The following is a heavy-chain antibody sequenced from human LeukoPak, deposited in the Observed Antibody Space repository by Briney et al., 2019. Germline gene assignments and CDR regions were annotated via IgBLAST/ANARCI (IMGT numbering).Heavy chain of an antibody. Sequence: GGSLRLSCAASGFTFSSYGMHWVRQAPGKGLEWVAVISYDGSNKYYADSVKGRFTISRDNSENTLYLQMNSLRAEDTAVYYCAKDGKGASVGYYYGSSGDIWGQGTMVTVSS. CDR1: GFTFSSYG. D-gene: IGHD3-22*01. CDR3: AKDGKGASVGYYYGSSGDI. J-gene: IGHJ3*02. CDR2: ISYDGSNK. V-gene: IGHV3-30*18.